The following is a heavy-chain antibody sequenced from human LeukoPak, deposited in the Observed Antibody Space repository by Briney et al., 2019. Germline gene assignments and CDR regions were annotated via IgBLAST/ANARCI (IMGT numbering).Heavy chain of an antibody. J-gene: IGHJ5*02. V-gene: IGHV4-61*02. Sequence: SETLSLTCTVSGGSISSGSYYWSWIRQPAGKGLEWIGRIYTSGSTNYNPSLKSRVTISVDTSKNQFSLKLSSVTAADTAVYYCARAPHPEYGSGSYYNSSLWFDPWGQGTLVTVSS. D-gene: IGHD3-10*01. CDR3: ARAPHPEYGSGSYYNSSLWFDP. CDR2: IYTSGST. CDR1: GGSISSGSYY.